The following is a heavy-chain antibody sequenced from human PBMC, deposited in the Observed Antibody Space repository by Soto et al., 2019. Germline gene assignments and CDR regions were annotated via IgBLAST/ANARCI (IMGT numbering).Heavy chain of an antibody. J-gene: IGHJ4*02. CDR1: GGTFSSYA. D-gene: IGHD3-22*01. CDR3: ARDSHPHYDSSGYYGLY. V-gene: IGHV1-69*13. CDR2: IIPIFGTA. Sequence: ASVKVSCKASGGTFSSYAISWVRQAPGQGLEWMGGIIPIFGTANYAQKFQGRVTITADESTSTAYMELSSLRSEDTAVYYCARDSHPHYDSSGYYGLYWGQGTLVTVSS.